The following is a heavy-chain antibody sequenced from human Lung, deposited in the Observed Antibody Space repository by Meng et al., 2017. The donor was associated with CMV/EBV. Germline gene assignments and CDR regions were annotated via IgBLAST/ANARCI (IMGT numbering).Heavy chain of an antibody. D-gene: IGHD2-2*02. CDR1: GGTFSSYA. Sequence: SVKVSCKASGGTFSSYAISWVRQAPGQGLEWMGGIIPIFGTANYAQKFQGRVTITTDESTSTAYMELSSLRPEDTAVYYCASKAGVVPAAIPVYYYYGMDVWGQGTTVTVSS. CDR2: IIPIFGTA. J-gene: IGHJ6*01. CDR3: ASKAGVVPAAIPVYYYYGMDV. V-gene: IGHV1-69*05.